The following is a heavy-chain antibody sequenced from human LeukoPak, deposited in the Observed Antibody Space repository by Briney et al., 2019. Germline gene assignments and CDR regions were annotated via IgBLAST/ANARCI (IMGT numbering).Heavy chain of an antibody. CDR3: TTDAYSNYVGYYYYYMDV. V-gene: IGHV3-15*01. Sequence: GGSLRLSCAASGFTFSNAWMSWVRQAPGKGLEWVGRIKSKTDGGTTDYAAPVKGRFTISRDDSKNTLYLQMNSLKTEDTAVYYCTTDAYSNYVGYYYYYMDVWGKGTTVTVSS. D-gene: IGHD4-11*01. J-gene: IGHJ6*03. CDR1: GFTFSNAW. CDR2: IKSKTDGGTT.